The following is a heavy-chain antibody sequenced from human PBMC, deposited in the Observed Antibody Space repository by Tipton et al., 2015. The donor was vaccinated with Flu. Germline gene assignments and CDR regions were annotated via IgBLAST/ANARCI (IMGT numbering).Heavy chain of an antibody. CDR1: GYILSTAW. Sequence: VQLVQSGAVVTKPGKSLRISCEGSGYILSTAWIGWVRQMPGRGLEWLGVIYPGDSNTRYRPSFQGQVTISADNSISTAYLQWSSLKASDTAMYYCTRERDWRGPATDYWGQGTLVTVSS. V-gene: IGHV5-51*03. CDR3: TRERDWRGPATDY. D-gene: IGHD6-25*01. J-gene: IGHJ4*02. CDR2: IYPGDSNT.